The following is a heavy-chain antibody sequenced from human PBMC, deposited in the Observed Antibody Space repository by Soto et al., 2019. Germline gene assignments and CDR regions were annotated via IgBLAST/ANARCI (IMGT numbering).Heavy chain of an antibody. J-gene: IGHJ5*02. CDR1: GGSISSSSYY. V-gene: IGHV4-39*01. D-gene: IGHD6-19*01. Sequence: QLQLQESGPGLVKPSETLSLTCTVSGGSISSSSYYWGWIRQPPGKGLEWIGSIYYSGSTYYNPSLKSRVTISVDTSKNQFSLKLSSVTAADTAVYYCARRGRSSGWSVWFDPWGQGTLVTVSS. CDR3: ARRGRSSGWSVWFDP. CDR2: IYYSGST.